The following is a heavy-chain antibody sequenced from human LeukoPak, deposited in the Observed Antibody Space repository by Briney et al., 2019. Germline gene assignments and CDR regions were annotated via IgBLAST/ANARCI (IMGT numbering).Heavy chain of an antibody. Sequence: SGTLSLTCAVSGGSISSSNWWSWVRQPPGKGLEWIGEIYHSGSTNYNPSLKSRVTISVGKSKNQFSLKLSSVTAADTAVYYCARSMVRGVIAYNWFDPWGQGTLVTVSS. CDR1: GGSISSSNW. CDR3: ARSMVRGVIAYNWFDP. V-gene: IGHV4-4*02. CDR2: IYHSGST. D-gene: IGHD3-10*01. J-gene: IGHJ5*02.